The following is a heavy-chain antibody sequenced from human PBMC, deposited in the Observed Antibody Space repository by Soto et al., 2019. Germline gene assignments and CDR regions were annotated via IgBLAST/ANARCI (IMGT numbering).Heavy chain of an antibody. D-gene: IGHD3-3*01. CDR1: GGSFSGYY. V-gene: IGHV4-34*01. J-gene: IGHJ6*02. Sequence: SETLSLTCAVYGGSFSGYYWSWIRQPPGKGLEWIGEINHSGSTNYNPSLKSRVTISVDTSKNQFSLKLSSVTAADTAVYYCARAPRITIFGVVIPYYYYYYGMDVWGQGTTVTVSS. CDR3: ARAPRITIFGVVIPYYYYYYGMDV. CDR2: INHSGST.